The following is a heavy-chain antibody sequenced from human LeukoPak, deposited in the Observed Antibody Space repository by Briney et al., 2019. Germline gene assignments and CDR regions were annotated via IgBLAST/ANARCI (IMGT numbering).Heavy chain of an antibody. J-gene: IGHJ5*01. CDR3: ARVTTGSTTLDS. D-gene: IGHD1-1*01. CDR2: VYYSGGT. CDR1: GASISSSIHY. V-gene: IGHV4-39*02. Sequence: PSETLSLTCAVSGASISSSIHYWAGGRQPPGKGLEWIGSVYYSGGTYYNPSLESRLTISVDTSNNRFSLKLKSVTAADTAVFYCARVTTGSTTLDSWGQGILVTVSS.